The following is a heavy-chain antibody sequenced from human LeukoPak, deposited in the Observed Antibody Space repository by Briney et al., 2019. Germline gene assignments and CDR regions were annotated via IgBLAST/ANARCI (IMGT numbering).Heavy chain of an antibody. D-gene: IGHD6-13*01. J-gene: IGHJ4*02. CDR1: VYSFIHYD. V-gene: IGHV1-8*01. CDR3: ASGLRGSSSSDY. CDR2: MNPNSGDT. Sequence: ASVKVSCKASVYSFIHYDIDGVRPATGQGLEWIGWMNPNSGDTGYAQKFQDRVTMTRNTSINTAYMELSSLRSEDTGVYYCASGLRGSSSSDYWGQGTLVTVS.